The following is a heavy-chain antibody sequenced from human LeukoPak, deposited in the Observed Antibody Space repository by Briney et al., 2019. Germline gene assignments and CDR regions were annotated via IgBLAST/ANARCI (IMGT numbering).Heavy chain of an antibody. Sequence: PSETLSLTCTVSGGSISNYYWSWIRQPAGKGLEWIGRINTSGSTHYNSSLKSRVTMSVDSSKNQFSLKLRSVTAADTAVYYCARCLTKPYYYYYMDVWGKGTTVTVSS. J-gene: IGHJ6*03. CDR3: ARCLTKPYYYYYMDV. D-gene: IGHD3-9*01. CDR1: GGSISNYY. CDR2: INTSGST. V-gene: IGHV4-4*07.